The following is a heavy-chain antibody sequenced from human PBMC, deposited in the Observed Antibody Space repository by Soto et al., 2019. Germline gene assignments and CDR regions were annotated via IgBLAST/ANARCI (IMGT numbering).Heavy chain of an antibody. CDR3: ARKGGPVVGATSYYYYYYGMDV. J-gene: IGHJ6*02. CDR1: GYTFTSYY. V-gene: IGHV1-46*01. Sequence: ASVKVSCKASGYTFTSYYMHWVRQAPGQGLEWMGIINPSGGSTSYAQKFQGRVTMTRDTSTSTVYMELSSLRSEDTAVYYCARKGGPVVGATSYYYYYYGMDVWGQGTTVTVS. D-gene: IGHD1-26*01. CDR2: INPSGGST.